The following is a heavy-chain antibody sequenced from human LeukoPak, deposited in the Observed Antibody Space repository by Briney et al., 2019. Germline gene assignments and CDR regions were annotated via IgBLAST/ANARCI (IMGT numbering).Heavy chain of an antibody. D-gene: IGHD2-2*02. Sequence: GGSLRLSCAASGFTFSSYEMNWVRQAPGKGLEWVSYISSSSSAIYYADSVKGRFTISRDNAKNSLYLQMNSLRAEDTAVYYCAVYCTSTSCYTNFDYWGQGTLVTVSS. CDR2: ISSSSSAI. J-gene: IGHJ4*02. V-gene: IGHV3-48*01. CDR3: AVYCTSTSCYTNFDY. CDR1: GFTFSSYE.